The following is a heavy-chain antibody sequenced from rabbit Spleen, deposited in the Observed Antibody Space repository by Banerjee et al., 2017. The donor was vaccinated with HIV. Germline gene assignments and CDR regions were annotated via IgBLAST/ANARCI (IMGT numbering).Heavy chain of an antibody. D-gene: IGHD8-1*01. Sequence: QEQLVESGGGLVKPGGSLTLTCQASGFSFSGRDVMCWVRQAPGKGLEWIACSYAGTSGSTYSAIWAKGRFTISKTSSTTVTLQMTSLTAADTATYFCARDGAGGSYFALWGQGTLVTVS. J-gene: IGHJ3*01. CDR2: SYAGTSGST. CDR3: ARDGAGGSYFAL. CDR1: GFSFSGRDV. V-gene: IGHV1S45*01.